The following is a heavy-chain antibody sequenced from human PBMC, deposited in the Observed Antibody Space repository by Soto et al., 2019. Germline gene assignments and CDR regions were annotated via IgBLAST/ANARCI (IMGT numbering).Heavy chain of an antibody. CDR2: ISHDGTRE. J-gene: IGHJ1*01. V-gene: IGHV3-30-3*01. CDR1: GFTFSTSV. D-gene: IGHD2-15*01. Sequence: QVQLVESGGGVVQPGRSLRLSCAASGFTFSTSVMHWVRQAPGEGLEWVAAISHDGTREHYTDSVKGRFTISRDNSKNTLAQQVNGLKAEDTAVYYCATEGASGGLAVTFRHWGQGTVVTVSS. CDR3: ATEGASGGLAVTFRH.